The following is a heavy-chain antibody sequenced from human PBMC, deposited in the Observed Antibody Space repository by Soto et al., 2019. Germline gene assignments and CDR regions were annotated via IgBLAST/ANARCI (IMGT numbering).Heavy chain of an antibody. D-gene: IGHD1-26*01. Sequence: TLETLSLTCDVYGGSFSDYIWTWIRQTPGKGLQWIGQINHSGSANYNPSLKSRVTISVHTSSSQFSLELSSVTAADTAVYYCARGLISGSHYSGGWYYFDSWGQGTQVTVSS. CDR1: GGSFSDYI. CDR3: ARGLISGSHYSGGWYYFDS. CDR2: INHSGSA. J-gene: IGHJ4*02. V-gene: IGHV4-34*01.